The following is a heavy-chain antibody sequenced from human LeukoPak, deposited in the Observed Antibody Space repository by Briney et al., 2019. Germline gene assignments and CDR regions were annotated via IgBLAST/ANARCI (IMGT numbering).Heavy chain of an antibody. D-gene: IGHD1-26*01. Sequence: GRSLRLSCAASGFTFSSYAMHWVRQAPGKGLEWVAVISYDGSNKYYADSVKGRFTISRDNSKNTLYLQMNSLRAEDTAVYYCAKESGGSYYFDYWGQGTLVTVSS. CDR3: AKESGGSYYFDY. V-gene: IGHV3-30*04. CDR1: GFTFSSYA. J-gene: IGHJ4*02. CDR2: ISYDGSNK.